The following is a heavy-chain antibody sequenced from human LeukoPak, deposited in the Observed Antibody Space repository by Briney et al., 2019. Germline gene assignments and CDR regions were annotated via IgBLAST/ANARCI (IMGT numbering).Heavy chain of an antibody. Sequence: GGSLRLSCAASGFAFSSFAMSWVRQAPGKGLEWVSVISGGGGTTFYADSVKGRFTISRDNSKNTLYLQMNSLRAEDTAVYYCAKDTTGYSSSWYDWGQGTLVTVSS. V-gene: IGHV3-23*01. CDR2: ISGGGGTT. D-gene: IGHD6-13*01. CDR3: AKDTTGYSSSWYD. CDR1: GFAFSSFA. J-gene: IGHJ4*02.